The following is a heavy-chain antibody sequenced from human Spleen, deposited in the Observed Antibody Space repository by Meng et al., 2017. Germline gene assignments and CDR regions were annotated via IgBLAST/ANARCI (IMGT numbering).Heavy chain of an antibody. D-gene: IGHD3-9*01. Sequence: QGQRQRGGAGLLKPSATLSLSCAVYGGSFSGYYWSWIRQPPGKGLEWIGEINHSGSTNYNPSLKSRVTISVDTSKNQFSLKLSSVTAADTAVYYCASWSRYFDWLLPDYWGQGTLVTVSS. J-gene: IGHJ4*02. V-gene: IGHV4-34*01. CDR1: GGSFSGYY. CDR2: INHSGST. CDR3: ASWSRYFDWLLPDY.